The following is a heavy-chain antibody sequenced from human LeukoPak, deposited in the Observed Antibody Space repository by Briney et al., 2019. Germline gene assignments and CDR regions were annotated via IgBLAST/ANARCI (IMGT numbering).Heavy chain of an antibody. CDR2: ISRSGGTI. CDR1: GFTFSSYE. Sequence: PGGSLRLSCVASGFTFSSYEVNWVRQAPGKGLEWVSYISRSGGTIYYADSVKGRFTIPRDNAKNSLYLQMNSLRAEDTAVYYCARRDTHFAMDVWGQGTTVTVSS. V-gene: IGHV3-48*03. CDR3: ARRDTHFAMDV. J-gene: IGHJ6*02. D-gene: IGHD2-15*01.